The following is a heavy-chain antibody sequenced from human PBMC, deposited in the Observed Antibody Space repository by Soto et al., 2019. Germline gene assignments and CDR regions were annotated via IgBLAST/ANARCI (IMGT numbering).Heavy chain of an antibody. D-gene: IGHD4-4*01. CDR3: ARGGLTGSNYVGY. V-gene: IGHV1-24*01. Sequence: GASVKVSCKVSGYTLTELSMHWVRQAPGKGLEWMGGFDPEDGETIYAQKFQGRVTMTEDTSTDTAYMELSRRRSDDTAVYYCARGGLTGSNYVGYWGQGTLVTVSS. J-gene: IGHJ4*02. CDR2: FDPEDGET. CDR1: GYTLTELS.